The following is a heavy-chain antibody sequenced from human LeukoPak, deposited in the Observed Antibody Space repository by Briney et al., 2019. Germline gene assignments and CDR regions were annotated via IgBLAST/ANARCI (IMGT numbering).Heavy chain of an antibody. CDR1: GFTFSAYG. J-gene: IGHJ4*02. Sequence: GGSLRLPCAASGFTFSAYGMHWVRQAPGKGLEWVAFIRYDGSNKYYADSVKGRFSISRDSSNTLYLQMYGLTTEDTAVYYCAKDVVRTCDPYFGEFFDCWGQGTLVTVS. CDR2: IRYDGSNK. V-gene: IGHV3-30*02. CDR3: AKDVVRTCDPYFGEFFDC. D-gene: IGHD3-10*01.